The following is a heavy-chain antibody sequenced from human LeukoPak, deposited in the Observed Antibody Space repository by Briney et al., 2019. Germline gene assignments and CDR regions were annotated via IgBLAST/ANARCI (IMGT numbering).Heavy chain of an antibody. J-gene: IGHJ5*02. CDR2: ISYDGSYK. V-gene: IGHV3-30*18. Sequence: PGRSLRLSCAASEFTFSTYGMHWVRQAPGKGLEWVAVISYDGSYKFYADSVKGRFTISRDNSNNTLFLLMNSLRAEDTAVYYCAKYMSSGSWGQGTLVTVSS. CDR1: EFTFSTYG. D-gene: IGHD6-19*01. CDR3: AKYMSSGS.